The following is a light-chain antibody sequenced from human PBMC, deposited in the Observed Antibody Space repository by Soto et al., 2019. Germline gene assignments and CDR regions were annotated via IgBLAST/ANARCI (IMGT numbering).Light chain of an antibody. V-gene: IGKV3-15*01. Sequence: EIVMTQSPATLSVSPGERATLSCRASQTVYNNLAWYQQKPGQPPRLLIYGASARATGIPARFSGSGSGTEFTLTISSVQSEDFAVYYCQQYSNWPLSFGGGTKVEIK. CDR1: QTVYNN. CDR2: GAS. CDR3: QQYSNWPLS. J-gene: IGKJ4*01.